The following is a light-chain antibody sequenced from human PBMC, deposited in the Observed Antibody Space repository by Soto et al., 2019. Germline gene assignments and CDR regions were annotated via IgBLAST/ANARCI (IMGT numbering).Light chain of an antibody. CDR1: QSVNAN. Sequence: EVVMTQSPATLSVSPGERATLSCRASQSVNANLAWYQQKPGQAPRLLIHGASNRATGIPARFSGSGFGTEFIXXIXSXXSEDFAVYYCQQYNTWLWMFGQGTKVEI. CDR3: QQYNTWLWM. J-gene: IGKJ1*01. V-gene: IGKV3-15*01. CDR2: GAS.